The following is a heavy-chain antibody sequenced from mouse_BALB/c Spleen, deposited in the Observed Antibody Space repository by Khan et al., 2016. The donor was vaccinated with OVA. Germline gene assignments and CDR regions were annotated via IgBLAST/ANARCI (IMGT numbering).Heavy chain of an antibody. CDR3: AKGVWSYYYALDY. CDR1: GFSLTDYG. V-gene: IGHV2-6-5*01. CDR2: IWGGGST. Sequence: QVQLKESGPGLVAPSQSLSITCTVSGFSLTDYGVSWIRQPPGKGLEWLGVIWGGGSTYYNSALKSRLSISKDNSKSHVFLKMSSLQTDETAMYYCAKGVWSYYYALDYWGQGTSVTVSS. J-gene: IGHJ4*01.